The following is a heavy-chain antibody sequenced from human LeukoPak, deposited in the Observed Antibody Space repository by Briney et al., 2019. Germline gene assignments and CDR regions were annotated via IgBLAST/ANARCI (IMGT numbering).Heavy chain of an antibody. CDR3: ASTVDGSVDY. Sequence: PSETLSLTCTVSGGSISSGSYYWSWIRQPAGKGLEWIGRIYTSGSTNYNPSLKSRVTISVDTSKNQFSLKLSSVTAADTAVYYCASTVDGSVDYWGQGTLVTVSS. V-gene: IGHV4-61*02. CDR2: IYTSGST. J-gene: IGHJ4*02. CDR1: GGSISSGSYY. D-gene: IGHD2-2*03.